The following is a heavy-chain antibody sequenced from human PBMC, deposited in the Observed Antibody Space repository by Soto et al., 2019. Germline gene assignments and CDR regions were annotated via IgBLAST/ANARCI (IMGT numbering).Heavy chain of an antibody. V-gene: IGHV3-33*01. CDR3: ARESGALTVSRYNWFDP. D-gene: IGHD4-4*01. J-gene: IGHJ5*02. CDR2: IWYDGSNK. CDR1: GFTFSSYG. Sequence: QVQLVESGGGVVQPGRSLRLSCAASGFTFSSYGMHWVRQAPGKGLDWVAVIWYDGSNKYYADSVKGRFTISRDNSKNTLYLQINSLRAEDTAVYYCARESGALTVSRYNWFDPWGQGTLVTLSS.